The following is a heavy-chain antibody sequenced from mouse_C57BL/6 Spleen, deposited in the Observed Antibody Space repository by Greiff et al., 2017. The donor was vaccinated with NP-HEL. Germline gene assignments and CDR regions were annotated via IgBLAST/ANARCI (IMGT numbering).Heavy chain of an antibody. V-gene: IGHV1-82*01. D-gene: IGHD1-1*01. CDR3: AGEELLPGDY. CDR1: GYAFSSSW. CDR2: IYPGDGDT. Sequence: QVQLQQSGPELVKPGASVKISCKASGYAFSSSWMNWVKQRPGKGLEWIGRIYPGDGDTNYNGKFKGKATLTADKSSSTAYMQLSSLTSEDSAVYFCAGEELLPGDYWGQGTTLTVSS. J-gene: IGHJ2*01.